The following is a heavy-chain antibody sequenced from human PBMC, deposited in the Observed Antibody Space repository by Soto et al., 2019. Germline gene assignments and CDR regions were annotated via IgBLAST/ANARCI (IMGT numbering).Heavy chain of an antibody. Sequence: EVQLVQSGAEVKKPGESLRISCKGSGYSFTSYWISWVRQMPGKGLEWMGRIDPSDSYTKYSPSFQGHVTISAVKSISTGYLKWSSLKASDTAMYYCASFAWESLVVKFPWGMDVWGQGTTVTVSS. V-gene: IGHV5-10-1*03. J-gene: IGHJ6*02. D-gene: IGHD2-15*01. CDR3: ASFAWESLVVKFPWGMDV. CDR1: GYSFTSYW. CDR2: IDPSDSYT.